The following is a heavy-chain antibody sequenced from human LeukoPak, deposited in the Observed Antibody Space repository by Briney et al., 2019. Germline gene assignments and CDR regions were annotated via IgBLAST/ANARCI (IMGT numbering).Heavy chain of an antibody. Sequence: SETMSLTCTVSGYSISSGYYWGWIRQPPGKGLEWIGSIYHSGSTYYNPSLKSRVTISVDTSKNQFSLKLSSVTAADTAVYYCAREDYDILTGYGFDYWGQGTLVTVSS. CDR2: IYHSGST. CDR1: GYSISSGYY. V-gene: IGHV4-38-2*02. D-gene: IGHD3-9*01. CDR3: AREDYDILTGYGFDY. J-gene: IGHJ4*02.